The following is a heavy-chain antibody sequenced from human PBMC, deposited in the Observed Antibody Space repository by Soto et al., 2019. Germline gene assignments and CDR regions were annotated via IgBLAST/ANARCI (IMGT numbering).Heavy chain of an antibody. V-gene: IGHV1-2*02. D-gene: IGHD3-3*01. CDR3: ARDVSSSGNYDFWSGPRRFDY. CDR2: INPNSGGT. CDR1: GYTFTGYY. J-gene: IGHJ4*02. Sequence: GASVKVSCKASGYTFTGYYMHWVRQAPGQGLEWMGWINPNSGGTNYAQKFQGRVTMTRDTSISTAYMELSRLRSDDTAVYYCARDVSSSGNYDFWSGPRRFDYWGQGTLVTAPQ.